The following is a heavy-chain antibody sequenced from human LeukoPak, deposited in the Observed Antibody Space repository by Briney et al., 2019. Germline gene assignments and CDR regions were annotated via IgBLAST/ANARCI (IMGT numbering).Heavy chain of an antibody. CDR3: ARGSLHSAYGFDY. J-gene: IGHJ4*02. Sequence: PGGSLRLSCAASGFIFSSYWMTWVRQAPGKGLEWVANINQDGSEKYYVDSVKGRFTISRGNAENSLYLHMNSLRAEDTAVYYCARGSLHSAYGFDYWGQGTLVTVSS. CDR1: GFIFSSYW. CDR2: INQDGSEK. V-gene: IGHV3-7*02. D-gene: IGHD5-12*01.